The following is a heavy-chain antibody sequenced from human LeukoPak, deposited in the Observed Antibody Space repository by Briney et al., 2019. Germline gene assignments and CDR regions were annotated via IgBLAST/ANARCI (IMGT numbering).Heavy chain of an antibody. CDR1: GFTFSTHW. V-gene: IGHV3-7*01. D-gene: IGHD3-3*01. J-gene: IGHJ4*02. CDR3: ASGYLDDFWSGHF. CDR2: IKEDGSAK. Sequence: GGSLRLSCVASGFTFSTHWMSWVRQVPGKGLEWVANIKEDGSAKYYVDSVKRRFTISRDNAKKSLYLQMDSLRAEDSAVYYCASGYLDDFWSGHFWGQGTQVTVSS.